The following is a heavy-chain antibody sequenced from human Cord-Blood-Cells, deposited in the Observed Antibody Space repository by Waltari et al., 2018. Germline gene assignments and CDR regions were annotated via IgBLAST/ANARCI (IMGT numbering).Heavy chain of an antibody. CDR1: GFPFSSYA. J-gene: IGHJ4*02. Sequence: VQLLESGGGVVEPGRSLRLSGTASGFPFSSYALHCVRQALGKGLEWVAVRSYDGSNKYYADSVKGRFTISRDNSKNTLYLQMNSLRAEDTAVYYCARDSGGLRFLEWLFDYWGQGTLVTVSS. V-gene: IGHV3-30-3*01. CDR3: ARDSGGLRFLEWLFDY. D-gene: IGHD3-3*01. CDR2: RSYDGSNK.